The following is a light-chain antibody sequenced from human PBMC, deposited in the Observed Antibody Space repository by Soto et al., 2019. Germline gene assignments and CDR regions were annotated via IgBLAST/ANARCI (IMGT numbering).Light chain of an antibody. J-gene: IGLJ2*01. V-gene: IGLV2-14*01. CDR2: NVS. CDR1: TSDVGDYNY. Sequence: QSALTQPASVSGSPGQSITISCIATTSDVGDYNYVSWYQQYPGKAPKPIIYNVSNRPSGVSNRFSGSKSGDTASLTISGLQAEDEADYYCSSYTSRSSVIFGGGTKLTVL. CDR3: SSYTSRSSVI.